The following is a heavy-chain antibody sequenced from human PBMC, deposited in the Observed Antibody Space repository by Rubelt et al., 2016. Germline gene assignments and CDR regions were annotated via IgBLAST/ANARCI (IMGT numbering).Heavy chain of an antibody. CDR3: VRGSHCGGDCYPHYYHGLDV. CDR2: IYHGGST. J-gene: IGHJ6*02. D-gene: IGHD2-21*02. Sequence: KPSETLSLTCAVYGGSFSGYYWSWIRQPPGKGLEWVGYIYHGGSTHYNPSLKSRLTISVDRSKNQFSLNLRSVTAADTAVYYCVRGSHCGGDCYPHYYHGLDVWGRGTTVTVSS. V-gene: IGHV4-34*01. CDR1: GGSFSGYY.